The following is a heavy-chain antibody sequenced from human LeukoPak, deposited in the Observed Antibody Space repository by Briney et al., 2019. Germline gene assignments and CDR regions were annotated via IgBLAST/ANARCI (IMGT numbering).Heavy chain of an antibody. Sequence: GGSLRLSCAASGFTFSNYWMSWVRQAAGKGLEWVANMNQDGSGKYYVDSVKGRFTISRDNGKNSLYLQMNSLRAEDTALYYCARGEYSFDLWGQGTMVSASS. J-gene: IGHJ3*01. CDR1: GFTFSNYW. CDR3: ARGEYSFDL. D-gene: IGHD2/OR15-2a*01. CDR2: MNQDGSGK. V-gene: IGHV3-7*05.